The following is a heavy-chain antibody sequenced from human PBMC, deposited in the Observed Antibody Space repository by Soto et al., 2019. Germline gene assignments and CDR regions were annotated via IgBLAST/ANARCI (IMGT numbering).Heavy chain of an antibody. CDR3: ASLLDSSHRYYYFDY. V-gene: IGHV5-51*01. D-gene: IGHD6-13*01. Sequence: PGESLKISCEGSGYSFTSYWIGWVRQMPGKGLEWMGIIYPGDSDTRYSPSFQGQVTISADKSISTAYLQWSSLKASDTAMYYCASLLDSSHRYYYFDYWGQGTLVTVSS. CDR2: IYPGDSDT. CDR1: GYSFTSYW. J-gene: IGHJ4*02.